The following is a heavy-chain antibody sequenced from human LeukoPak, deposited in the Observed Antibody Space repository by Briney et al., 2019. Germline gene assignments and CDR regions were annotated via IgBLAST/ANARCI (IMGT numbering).Heavy chain of an antibody. D-gene: IGHD3-22*01. CDR1: GYTFTSYY. J-gene: IGHJ3*01. CDR3: AITIVENAYDV. CDR2: INPSGGST. V-gene: IGHV1-46*01. Sequence: ASVKVSCKASGYTFTSYYIHRVRQAPGQGLEWMGIINPSGGSTTYAQKFQGRVTLTRDTSIGTAYMEVNSLRSDDTAVYFCAITIVENAYDVWGQGTMVTVSS.